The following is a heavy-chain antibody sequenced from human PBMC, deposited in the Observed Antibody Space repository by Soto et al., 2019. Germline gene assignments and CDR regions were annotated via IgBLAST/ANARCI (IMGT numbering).Heavy chain of an antibody. Sequence: ASVKVSCKASGGTFSSYAISWVRQAPGQGLEWMGGIIPIFGTANYAQKFQGRVTITADESTSTAYMELSSLRSEDTAVYYCARDRSPRGYSYGYLVDYFDYWGQGTLVTVSS. D-gene: IGHD5-18*01. V-gene: IGHV1-69*13. J-gene: IGHJ4*02. CDR2: IIPIFGTA. CDR3: ARDRSPRGYSYGYLVDYFDY. CDR1: GGTFSSYA.